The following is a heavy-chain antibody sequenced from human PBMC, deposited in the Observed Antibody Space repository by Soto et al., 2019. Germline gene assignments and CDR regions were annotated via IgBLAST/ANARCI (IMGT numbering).Heavy chain of an antibody. CDR1: GYTLTDYY. CDR2: INPDSGGT. D-gene: IGHD4-17*01. CDR3: ARKVRDYNFDY. Sequence: QVQLVQSGAEVKRPGASVKVSCKASGYTLTDYYMHWVRRAPGQGLEWMGWINPDSGGTKYAQKFQGRVTMTRDTSISTAYLELSRLRSDDTAVYYCARKVRDYNFDYWGHGTLVTVSP. J-gene: IGHJ4*01. V-gene: IGHV1-2*02.